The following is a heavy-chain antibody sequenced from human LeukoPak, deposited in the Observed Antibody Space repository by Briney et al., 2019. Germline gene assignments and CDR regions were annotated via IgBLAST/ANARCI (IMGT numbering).Heavy chain of an antibody. CDR2: IYYSGST. CDR1: GGSISSSSYY. CDR3: ARGSGSYYTAGWLDP. J-gene: IGHJ5*02. D-gene: IGHD3-10*01. V-gene: IGHV4-39*07. Sequence: PSETLSLTCTVSGGSISSSSYYWGWIRQPPGKGLEWIGSIYYSGSTYYNPSLKSRVTMSVDTSKNQFSLKLSSVTAADTAVYYCARGSGSYYTAGWLDPWGQGTLVTVSS.